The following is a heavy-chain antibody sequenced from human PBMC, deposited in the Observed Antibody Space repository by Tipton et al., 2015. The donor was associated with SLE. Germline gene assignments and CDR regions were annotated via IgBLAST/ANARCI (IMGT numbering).Heavy chain of an antibody. Sequence: QSGPEVKKPGSSVKVSCKASGGTFSSYAISWVRQAPGQGLEWMGGIIPIFGTANYAQKFQGRVTITADESTSTAYMELSSLRSEDTAVYYCARDQHYYDSSGPVYFDYWGQGTLVTVSS. CDR1: GGTFSSYA. J-gene: IGHJ4*02. V-gene: IGHV1-69*01. D-gene: IGHD3-22*01. CDR3: ARDQHYYDSSGPVYFDY. CDR2: IIPIFGTA.